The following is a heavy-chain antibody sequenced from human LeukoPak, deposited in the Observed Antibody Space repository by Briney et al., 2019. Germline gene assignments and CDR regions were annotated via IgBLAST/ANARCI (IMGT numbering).Heavy chain of an antibody. Sequence: GGSLRLSCAASGFTFSSYAMSWVRQAPGKGLEWVSAISAGGGSPYYADSVKGRFSISRDNSKNTLYLQMNSLRAEDTAVYYCAKDGGIAEAGGWFDPWGQGTLATVSS. CDR2: ISAGGGSP. CDR1: GFTFSSYA. J-gene: IGHJ5*02. V-gene: IGHV3-23*01. D-gene: IGHD6-13*01. CDR3: AKDGGIAEAGGWFDP.